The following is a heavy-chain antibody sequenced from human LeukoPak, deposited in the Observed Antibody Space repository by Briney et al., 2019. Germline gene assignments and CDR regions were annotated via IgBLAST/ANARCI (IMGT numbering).Heavy chain of an antibody. CDR1: GFTFSTYG. CDR2: DWYDGSNI. J-gene: IGHJ4*02. CDR3: ARGGYSGTYYFDY. D-gene: IGHD1-26*01. Sequence: PGSSLRLSCAVSGFTFSTYGMQWVRQAPAKGLEWVEVDWYDGSNILYVDSVEGRFAISRDNSKSTLYLQMKSLTAEDTAVYYCARGGYSGTYYFDYWGQGTLVTVSS. V-gene: IGHV3-33*01.